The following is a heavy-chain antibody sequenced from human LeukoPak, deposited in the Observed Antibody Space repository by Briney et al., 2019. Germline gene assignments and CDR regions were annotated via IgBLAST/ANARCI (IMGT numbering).Heavy chain of an antibody. CDR3: ATLHGSGSHCLDY. V-gene: IGHV3-23*01. J-gene: IGHJ4*02. CDR2: ISGSGGST. D-gene: IGHD3-10*01. Sequence: GGSLRLSCAASGFTFSSYAMSWVRQAPGKGLEWVSAISGSGGSTYYADSVKGRFTISRDNSKNTLCLQMNSLRAEDTAVYYCATLHGSGSHCLDYWGQGTLVTVSS. CDR1: GFTFSSYA.